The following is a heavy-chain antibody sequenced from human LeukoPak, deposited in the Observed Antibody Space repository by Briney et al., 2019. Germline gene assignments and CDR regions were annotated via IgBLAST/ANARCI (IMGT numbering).Heavy chain of an antibody. Sequence: GGSLRLSCAASGFTFSSYGMSWVRQAPGKGLEWVANIKQDESEKYYVDSVKGRFTISRDNARNSLYLQMNSLRAEDTAVYYCARPSLNSGSYFDYWGQGILVTVSS. V-gene: IGHV3-7*01. D-gene: IGHD1-26*01. CDR1: GFTFSSYG. CDR2: IKQDESEK. J-gene: IGHJ4*02. CDR3: ARPSLNSGSYFDY.